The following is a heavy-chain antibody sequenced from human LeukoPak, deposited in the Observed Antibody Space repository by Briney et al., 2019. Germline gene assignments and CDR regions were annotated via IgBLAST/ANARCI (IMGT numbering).Heavy chain of an antibody. Sequence: PSETLSLTCAVSGGSMSSYYWSWIRQPPGKGLEWIGYIYYSGSTNYNPSLKSRVTMSVDTSKNQFSLKLNSVTAADTAVYYCARHIGDYNWFDRWGQGTLVAVSS. CDR1: GGSMSSYY. CDR2: IYYSGST. J-gene: IGHJ5*02. CDR3: ARHIGDYNWFDR. V-gene: IGHV4-59*08. D-gene: IGHD3-16*01.